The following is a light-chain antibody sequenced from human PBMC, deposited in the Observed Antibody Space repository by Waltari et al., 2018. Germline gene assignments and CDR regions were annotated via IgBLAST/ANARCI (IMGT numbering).Light chain of an antibody. CDR1: QYIGDY. Sequence: VLTQSPATLSLSPGDRAPLSCRASQYIGDYLAWYQQKPGQAPRLLMSDASNSATGVPDRFSASGSGTDFTLTVSSLEPEDFAVYYCQNRRNWPLLTFGGGTKVEIK. CDR3: QNRRNWPLLT. J-gene: IGKJ4*01. CDR2: DAS. V-gene: IGKV3-11*01.